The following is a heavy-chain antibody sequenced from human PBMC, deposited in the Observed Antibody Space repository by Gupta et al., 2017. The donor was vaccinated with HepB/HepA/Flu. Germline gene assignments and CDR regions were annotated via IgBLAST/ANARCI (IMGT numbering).Heavy chain of an antibody. D-gene: IGHD1-26*01. CDR3: AKYMVGLVWTFDY. CDR1: GFTFSSYA. Sequence: EVQLLESGGGLIKPGESLRLSCAASGFTFSSYALTWVRQAPGKGLEWVSAISESGSDTHDADALRGRFTISRDNSKNTLYVRMQRLRAGDTAVYYCAKYMVGLVWTFDYGCHGTLVTVSS. V-gene: IGHV3-23*01. CDR2: ISESGSDT. J-gene: IGHJ4*01.